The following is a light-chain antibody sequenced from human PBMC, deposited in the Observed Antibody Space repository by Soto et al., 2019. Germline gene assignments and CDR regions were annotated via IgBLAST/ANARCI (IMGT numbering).Light chain of an antibody. J-gene: IGKJ2*01. CDR2: GAS. CDR1: QSVSSSY. V-gene: IGKV3-20*01. Sequence: EIVLTQSPGTLSLSPGERATLSCRASQSVSSSYLAWYQQKPGQAPRLLIYGASSRATGIPDRFSGSGSGTDFTLTISRLEPEDFAVYYCQQYGSSRSNTFGQGTKLEIK. CDR3: QQYGSSRSNT.